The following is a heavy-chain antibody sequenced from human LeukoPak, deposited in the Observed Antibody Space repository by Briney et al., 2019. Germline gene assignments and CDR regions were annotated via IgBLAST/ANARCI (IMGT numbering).Heavy chain of an antibody. CDR3: ARALKYYFDY. CDR2: ISSSGSTI. CDR1: GFIFSSYE. Sequence: GGSLRLSCAASGFIFSSYEMNWVRQAPGKGLEWVSYISSSGSTIYYADSVKGRFTISRDNAKNSLYLQMNSLRAEDTAVYYCARALKYYFDYWGQGTLVTVSS. J-gene: IGHJ4*02. V-gene: IGHV3-48*03.